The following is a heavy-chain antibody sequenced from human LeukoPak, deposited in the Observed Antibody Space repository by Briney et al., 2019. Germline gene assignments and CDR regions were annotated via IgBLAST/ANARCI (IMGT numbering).Heavy chain of an antibody. CDR1: GFTFSSYS. Sequence: PGGSLRLSCAASGFTFSSYSMHWVRQAPGKGLVWVSRIDDDGSRRNCADSVKGRFTISRDNAKNTLYLQMNSPRAEDTAVYYCAKSLGAPDDYWGQGTLVTVSS. D-gene: IGHD1-26*01. J-gene: IGHJ4*02. CDR3: AKSLGAPDDY. V-gene: IGHV3-74*01. CDR2: IDDDGSRR.